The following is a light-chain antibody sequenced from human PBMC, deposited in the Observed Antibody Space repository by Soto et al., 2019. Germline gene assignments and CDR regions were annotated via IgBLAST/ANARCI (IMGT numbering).Light chain of an antibody. CDR2: EGS. CDR3: CSYAAGTTYYV. V-gene: IGLV2-23*01. J-gene: IGLJ1*01. CDR1: SSDVGNSNL. Sequence: QSVLTQPASVSGSPGQSIAISCTGDSSDVGNSNLVSWYQQHPGKAPKIMIYEGSQRPSGLSNRFSGSKSGNTASLTISGLQPEDEADYYCCSYAAGTTYYVFGPGTKVTVL.